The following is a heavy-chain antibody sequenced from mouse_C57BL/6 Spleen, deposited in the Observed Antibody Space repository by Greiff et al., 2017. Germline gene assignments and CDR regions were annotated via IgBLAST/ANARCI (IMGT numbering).Heavy chain of an antibody. CDR1: GYTFTDYY. Sequence: EVQLQQSGPELVKPGASVKLSCKASGYTFTDYYMNWVKQSPGQSLEWIGDINPNNGGTSYNQKFKGKATLTVDKSSSTAYMELRSLTSEDSAVYYCARHVTVDVWGTGTTVTVSS. CDR3: ARHVTVDV. J-gene: IGHJ1*03. V-gene: IGHV1-26*01. D-gene: IGHD2-12*01. CDR2: INPNNGGT.